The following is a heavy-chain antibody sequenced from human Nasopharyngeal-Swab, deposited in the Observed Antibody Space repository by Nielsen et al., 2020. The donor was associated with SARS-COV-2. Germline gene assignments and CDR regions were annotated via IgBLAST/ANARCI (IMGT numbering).Heavy chain of an antibody. D-gene: IGHD2-2*02. Sequence: GGSLRLSCAASGFTFSDYYMSWIRQAPGKGLEWVANIKQDGSEIYYADSVKGRFTISRDNARNSLYLQMRSLRAEDTAVYHCARHGADCSRTSCYRRHGFDIWGQGTMVTVSS. CDR2: IKQDGSEI. CDR3: ARHGADCSRTSCYRRHGFDI. V-gene: IGHV3-7*01. CDR1: GFTFSDYY. J-gene: IGHJ3*02.